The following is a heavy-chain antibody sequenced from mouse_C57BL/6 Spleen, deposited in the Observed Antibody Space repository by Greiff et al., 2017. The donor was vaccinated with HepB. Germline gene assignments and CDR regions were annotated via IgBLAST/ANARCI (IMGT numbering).Heavy chain of an antibody. Sequence: VQLQQPGAELVRPGSSVKLSCKASGYTFTSYWMDWVKQRPGQGLEWIGNIYPSDSETHYNQKFKDKATLTVDKSSSTAYMQLSSLTSEDSAVYDCARGGYYGFAYWGQGTLVTVSA. J-gene: IGHJ3*01. CDR3: ARGGYYGFAY. D-gene: IGHD2-3*01. CDR1: GYTFTSYW. CDR2: IYPSDSET. V-gene: IGHV1-61*01.